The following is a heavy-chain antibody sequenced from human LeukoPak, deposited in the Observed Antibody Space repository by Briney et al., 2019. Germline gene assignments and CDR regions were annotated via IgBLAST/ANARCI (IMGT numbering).Heavy chain of an antibody. CDR2: INPNSGGT. CDR3: ARDLAQWLVSSGFNI. Sequence: ASVKVSCKTSGYTFTYYYMHWVRQAPGQGLECMGWINPNSGGTNYAQKFQNRVTMTRDTSTSTAYMELSRLTSDDTAVYYCARDLAQWLVSSGFNIWGQGTMVTVSS. V-gene: IGHV1-2*02. D-gene: IGHD6-19*01. CDR1: GYTFTYYY. J-gene: IGHJ3*02.